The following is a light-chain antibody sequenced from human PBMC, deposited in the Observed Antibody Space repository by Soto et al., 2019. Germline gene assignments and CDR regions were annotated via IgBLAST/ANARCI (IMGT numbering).Light chain of an antibody. J-gene: IGKJ5*01. CDR1: QSVSSSY. CDR3: QQYKNWPPIT. V-gene: IGKV3-20*01. CDR2: GAS. Sequence: EIVLTQSPGTLSLSPGERATLSCRASQSVSSSYLAWYQQKPGQAPRLLIYGASSRATGIPDRFSGSGSGTDFTLTISSLQSEDFALYYCQQYKNWPPITFGQGTRLEI.